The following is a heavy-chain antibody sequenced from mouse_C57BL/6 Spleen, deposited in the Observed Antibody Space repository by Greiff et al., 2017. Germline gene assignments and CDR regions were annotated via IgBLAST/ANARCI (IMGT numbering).Heavy chain of an antibody. J-gene: IGHJ3*01. Sequence: DVMLVESGGGLVKPGGSLKLSCAASGFTFSSYAMSWVRQTPEKRLEWVATISDGGSYTYYPDNVKGRFTISRDNAKNNLYLQMSHLKSEDTAMYYCARDRVYDGFAYWGQGTLVTVSA. V-gene: IGHV5-4*01. D-gene: IGHD2-3*01. CDR3: ARDRVYDGFAY. CDR1: GFTFSSYA. CDR2: ISDGGSYT.